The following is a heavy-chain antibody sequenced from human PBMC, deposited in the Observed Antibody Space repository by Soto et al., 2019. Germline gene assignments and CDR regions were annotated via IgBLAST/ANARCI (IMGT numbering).Heavy chain of an antibody. Sequence: GASVKVSCKASGYTFTSYAMHWVRQAPGQRPEWMGWINAGNGNTKYSQKFQGRVTMTRDTSTSTVYMDLSSLRSEDTAVYYCETSLQLRKGWAFDYWGQGTLVTVSS. CDR2: INAGNGNT. CDR3: ETSLQLRKGWAFDY. V-gene: IGHV1-3*01. D-gene: IGHD1-7*01. CDR1: GYTFTSYA. J-gene: IGHJ4*02.